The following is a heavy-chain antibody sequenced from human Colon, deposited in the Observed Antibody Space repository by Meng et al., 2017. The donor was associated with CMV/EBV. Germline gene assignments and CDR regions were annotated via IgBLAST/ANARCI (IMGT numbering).Heavy chain of an antibody. Sequence: VQLIQAGTELEEPGAPANVSCKTSVYTFPAKHLHWVRHAPGQGLEWMGWIYPQNGGTYFAQKFQGRVTMTSDTSISTAYMELSSLTSDDTAIYYCIKEDWYFDFWGQGTLVTVSS. CDR3: IKEDWYFDF. D-gene: IGHD2-21*01. J-gene: IGHJ4*02. CDR1: VYTFPAKH. V-gene: IGHV1-2*02. CDR2: IYPQNGGT.